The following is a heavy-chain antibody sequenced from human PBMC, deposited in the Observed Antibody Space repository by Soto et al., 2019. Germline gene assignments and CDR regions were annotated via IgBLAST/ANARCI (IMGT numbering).Heavy chain of an antibody. CDR2: MYYGGST. D-gene: IGHD3-22*01. J-gene: IGHJ4*02. CDR3: ARLVSSGYYTGYYFDY. Sequence: PSETLSLTCTVSGGSIRTYYWNWIRQPPGKGLEWIGYMYYGGSTNYNPSLKSRVTVSGDTSKNDFSLKLTSVTAADTAVYYCARLVSSGYYTGYYFDYWGQGTLVTVSS. CDR1: GGSIRTYY. V-gene: IGHV4-59*01.